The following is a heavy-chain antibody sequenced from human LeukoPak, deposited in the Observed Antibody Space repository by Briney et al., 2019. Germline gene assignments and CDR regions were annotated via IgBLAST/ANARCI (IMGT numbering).Heavy chain of an antibody. D-gene: IGHD6-19*01. V-gene: IGHV3-7*01. CDR3: ARLDDSSGWYVFFDY. CDR2: IKQDGSEK. Sequence: GGSLRLSCAASGFTFSSYWMSWVRQDPGKGLEWVANIKQDGSEKYYVDSVKGRFTISRDNAKNSLYLQMNSLRAEDTAVYYCARLDDSSGWYVFFDYWGQGTPVTVSS. J-gene: IGHJ4*02. CDR1: GFTFSSYW.